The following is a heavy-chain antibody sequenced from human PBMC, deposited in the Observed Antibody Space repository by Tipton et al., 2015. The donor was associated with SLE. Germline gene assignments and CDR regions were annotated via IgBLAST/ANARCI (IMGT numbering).Heavy chain of an antibody. D-gene: IGHD2-2*01. CDR2: FYHSGST. Sequence: LRLSCTVSGGSISSSGYDWGWVRQPPGKGLEWIGSFYHSGSTYYNPSLKSRVTISVDTSKNQFSLKLSSVTAADTAQYYCARINVPTAMDFYYYYMDVWGNGTTDTVSS. CDR1: GGSISSSGYD. J-gene: IGHJ6*03. V-gene: IGHV4-39*07. CDR3: ARINVPTAMDFYYYYMDV.